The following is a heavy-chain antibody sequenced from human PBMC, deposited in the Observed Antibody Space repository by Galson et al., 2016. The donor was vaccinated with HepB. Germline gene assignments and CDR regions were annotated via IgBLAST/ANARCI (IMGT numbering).Heavy chain of an antibody. V-gene: IGHV5-51*01. CDR1: GYNFNHYW. CDR3: ARRDGLGTQRDYQDWFDP. D-gene: IGHD5-24*01. CDR2: VSLDSYNNK. Sequence: QSGAEVKKPGESLKISCKASGYNFNHYWIVWVRQMPGKGLEWMGMVSLDSYNNKRYSPSFQGQVTMSADESITTAYLRWSNLKASDTAIYYCARRDGLGTQRDYQDWFDPWGQGTLVTVSS. J-gene: IGHJ5*02.